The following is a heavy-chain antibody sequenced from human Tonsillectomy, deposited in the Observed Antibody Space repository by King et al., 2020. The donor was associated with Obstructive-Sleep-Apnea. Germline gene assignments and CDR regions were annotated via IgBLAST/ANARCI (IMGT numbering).Heavy chain of an antibody. D-gene: IGHD5-18*01. Sequence: VQLVESGGGLVQPGGSLRLSCAASGFTFCSYWMSWVRQAPGEGVGGVGHIKENGSEKFYVDSVKGRFTISRDNAKNSLYLQMNSLKAEDTAVYYCAGDERQYSYGPFDVWGQGTTVTVSS. V-gene: IGHV3-7*01. CDR1: GFTFCSYW. CDR2: IKENGSEK. CDR3: AGDERQYSYGPFDV. J-gene: IGHJ6*02.